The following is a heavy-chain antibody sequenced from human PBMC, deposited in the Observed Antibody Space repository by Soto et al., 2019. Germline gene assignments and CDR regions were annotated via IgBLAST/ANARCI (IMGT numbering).Heavy chain of an antibody. CDR3: ARRAWDSYYAIDV. V-gene: IGHV3-30*09. Sequence: VQLVESGGGEVQPGRSLRLSCAASGFTYTDFALHGVRQAPGKGLEWVAIISYDGSDKYYADSVKGRFAISRDNPKNTLYLEMNSRRPEDTAVYFCARRAWDSYYAIDVWGQGTTVTVFS. CDR1: GFTYTDFA. CDR2: ISYDGSDK. J-gene: IGHJ6*02. D-gene: IGHD3-22*01.